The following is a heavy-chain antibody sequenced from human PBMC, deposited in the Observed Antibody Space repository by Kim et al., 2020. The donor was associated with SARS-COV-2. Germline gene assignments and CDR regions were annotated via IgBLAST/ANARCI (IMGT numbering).Heavy chain of an antibody. J-gene: IGHJ6*02. Sequence: SETLSLTCTVSGGSISSSSYYWGWIRQPPGKGLEWIGSIYYSGSTYYNPSLKSRVTISVDTSKNQFSLNLRSVTAADTSVYYCARGYYYDSSGYYRYYYYYGMDVWGQGTTVTVSS. CDR1: GGSISSSSYY. V-gene: IGHV4-39*07. D-gene: IGHD3-22*01. CDR2: IYYSGST. CDR3: ARGYYYDSSGYYRYYYYYGMDV.